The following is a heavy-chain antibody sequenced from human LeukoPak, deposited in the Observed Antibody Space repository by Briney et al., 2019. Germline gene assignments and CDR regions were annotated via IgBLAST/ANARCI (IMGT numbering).Heavy chain of an antibody. CDR3: GKDRGMWYFDF. D-gene: IGHD3-10*01. J-gene: IGHJ4*02. V-gene: IGHV3-23*01. CDR2: SSVSGGTT. CDR1: GFTFSNYA. Sequence: PGGSLRLSCAASGFTFSNYAMSWVRQAPGKGLEWVSTSSVSGGTTYYADSVKGRFTISRDNSKNALYLQMNSLRAEDMAVYYCGKDRGMWYFDFWGQGTLVTVSS.